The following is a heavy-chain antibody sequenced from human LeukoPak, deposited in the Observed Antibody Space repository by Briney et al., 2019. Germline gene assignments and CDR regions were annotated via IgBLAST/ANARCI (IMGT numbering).Heavy chain of an antibody. CDR3: ARGVFYDPFSY. D-gene: IGHD2/OR15-2a*01. CDR2: INPNSGGT. V-gene: IGHV1-2*02. J-gene: IGHJ4*02. CDR1: GYTFTGYY. Sequence: ASVKVSCKASGYTFTGYYMHWVRQAPGQGLEWMGWINPNSGGTNYAQKFQGRVTITADKSTSTAYMELSSLRSEDTAVYYCARGVFYDPFSYWGQGTLVTVSS.